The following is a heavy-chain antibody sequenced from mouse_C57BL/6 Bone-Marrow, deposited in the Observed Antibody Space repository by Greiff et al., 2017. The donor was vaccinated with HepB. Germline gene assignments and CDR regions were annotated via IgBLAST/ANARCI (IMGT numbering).Heavy chain of an antibody. CDR3: AREGGDYFDY. J-gene: IGHJ2*01. D-gene: IGHD1-1*02. V-gene: IGHV5-4*01. CDR1: GFTFSSYA. CDR2: ISDGGSYT. Sequence: EVKLVESGGGLVKPGGSLKLSCAASGFTFSSYAMSWVRQTPEKRLEWVATISDGGSYTYYPDNVKGRFTISRDNAKNNLYLQMSHLKSEDTAMYYCAREGGDYFDYWGQGTTLTVSS.